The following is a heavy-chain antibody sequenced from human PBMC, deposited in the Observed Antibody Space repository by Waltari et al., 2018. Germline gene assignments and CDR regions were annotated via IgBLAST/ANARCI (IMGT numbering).Heavy chain of an antibody. CDR2: INQSGST. V-gene: IGHV4-34*01. CDR1: GGSFSGYY. Sequence: QVLLQQWGAGLLKPSETLSLTCAVYGGSFSGYYWTWIRQPPGKGLEWIGEINQSGSTNYNPSLKSRVTMSVDTSKNQFSLNLSSVTAADTAVYYCARGRNYTGHLPDSWGQGNMVTVSS. CDR3: ARGRNYTGHLPDS. J-gene: IGHJ4*02. D-gene: IGHD1-7*01.